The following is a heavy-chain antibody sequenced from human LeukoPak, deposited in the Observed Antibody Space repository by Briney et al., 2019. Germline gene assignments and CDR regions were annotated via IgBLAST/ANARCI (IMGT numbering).Heavy chain of an antibody. CDR1: GGTFSSYA. Sequence: ASVKVSCKASGGTFSSYAISWVRQAPGQGLEGMGWVSAYNGNTNYAQKLQGRVTMTTDTSTSTAYMELRSLRSDDTAVYYCARHCSSTSCYLHDAFDIWGQGTMVIVSS. CDR3: ARHCSSTSCYLHDAFDI. D-gene: IGHD2-2*01. CDR2: VSAYNGNT. J-gene: IGHJ3*02. V-gene: IGHV1-18*01.